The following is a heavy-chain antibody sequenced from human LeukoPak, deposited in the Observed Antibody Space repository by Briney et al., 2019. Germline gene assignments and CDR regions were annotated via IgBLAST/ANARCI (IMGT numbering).Heavy chain of an antibody. V-gene: IGHV3-23*01. J-gene: IGHJ4*02. Sequence: GGSLRLSCAASGFTFSSYAMSWVRQAPGKGLEWVSSISGSGGSTYYTDSVKGRFTISRDNSKNTLYLQMNSLRAEDTAVYYCAKDDGIGDYGFDYWGQGTLVTVSS. CDR3: AKDDGIGDYGFDY. CDR1: GFTFSSYA. CDR2: ISGSGGST. D-gene: IGHD4-17*01.